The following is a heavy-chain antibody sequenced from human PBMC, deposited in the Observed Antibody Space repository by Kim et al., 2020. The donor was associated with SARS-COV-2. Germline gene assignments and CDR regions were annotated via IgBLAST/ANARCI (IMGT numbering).Heavy chain of an antibody. CDR3: ARRALGYCSSTSCYAGFDF. Sequence: SETLSLTCTVSGGSISSYYWSWIRQPPGKGLEWIGYIYYSGSTNYNPSLKRRVTISVDTSKNQFSLKLSSVTAADTAVYYCARRALGYCSSTSCYAGFDFWGQGTLVTVSS. CDR1: GGSISSYY. D-gene: IGHD2-2*03. V-gene: IGHV4-59*08. CDR2: IYYSGST. J-gene: IGHJ4*02.